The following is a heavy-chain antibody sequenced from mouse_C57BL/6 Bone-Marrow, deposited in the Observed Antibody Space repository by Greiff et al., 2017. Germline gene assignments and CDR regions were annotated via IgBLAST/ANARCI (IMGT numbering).Heavy chain of an antibody. CDR2: IYPRDGST. CDR3: ASDCGSSYWYFDV. Sequence: QVQLQQSGPELVKPGASVKLSCKASGYTFTSYDINWVKQRPGQGLEWIGWIYPRDGSTKYNEKFKGKATLTVDTSSSTAYMELHSLTSEDSAVYFCASDCGSSYWYFDVWGTGTSVTVSS. J-gene: IGHJ1*03. V-gene: IGHV1-85*01. CDR1: GYTFTSYD. D-gene: IGHD1-1*01.